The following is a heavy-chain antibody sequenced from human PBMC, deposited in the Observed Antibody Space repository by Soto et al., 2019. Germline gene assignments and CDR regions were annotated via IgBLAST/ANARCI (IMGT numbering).Heavy chain of an antibody. J-gene: IGHJ3*02. CDR2: ISGSGGST. V-gene: IGHV3-23*01. CDR1: GFTFSSYA. D-gene: IGHD4-17*01. CDR3: EKDSLTTVTLDAFDI. Sequence: GGSLRLSCAASGFTFSSYAMSWVRQAPGKGLEWVSAISGSGGSTYYADSVKGRFTISRVNSKNTLYLQMNSLRAEDTAVYYCEKDSLTTVTLDAFDIWGQGTMVTVSS.